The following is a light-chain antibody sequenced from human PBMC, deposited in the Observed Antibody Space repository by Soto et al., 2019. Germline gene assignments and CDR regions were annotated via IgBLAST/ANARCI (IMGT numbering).Light chain of an antibody. CDR3: QQDYNLPIT. CDR2: GAS. V-gene: IGKV3D-15*02. Sequence: EIVMTQSPATLSVSPGEGATLSCRASQTISSKLAWYQQKPGQAPRLLIYGASTRAAGIPARFSGRGSGTDFTLTISSLQPEDFAVYYCQQDYNLPITFGQGTRLEIK. CDR1: QTISSK. J-gene: IGKJ5*01.